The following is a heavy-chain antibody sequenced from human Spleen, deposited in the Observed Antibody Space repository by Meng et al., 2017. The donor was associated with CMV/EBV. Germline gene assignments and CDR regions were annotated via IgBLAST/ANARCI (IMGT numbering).Heavy chain of an antibody. CDR1: GLTFSDYS. CDR3: ARFSSSSRRYFDY. V-gene: IGHV3-11*01. J-gene: IGHJ4*02. Sequence: CAASGLTFSDYSTSWIRQAPGKGLGWLSYLSSSGSTMYYADSVKGRFTISRDNAMNSLSLQMNSPRAEDTAIYYCARFSSSSRRYFDYWGQGTLVTVSS. CDR2: LSSSGSTM. D-gene: IGHD6-6*01.